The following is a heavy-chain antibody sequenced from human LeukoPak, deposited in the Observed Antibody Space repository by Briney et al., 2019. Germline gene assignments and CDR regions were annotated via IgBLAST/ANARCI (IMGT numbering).Heavy chain of an antibody. CDR2: INPNSGGT. CDR1: GYTFTDYY. D-gene: IGHD6-13*01. V-gene: IGHV1-2*02. CDR3: ATGGRAAAGTGRFDP. Sequence: ASVKVSCKASGYTFTDYYIHWVRQAPGQGLEWMAWINPNSGGTNYAQKFQGRVTMTRDTSVTTAYMELSRLGSDDTAVYYCATGGRAAAGTGRFDPWGQGTLVTASS. J-gene: IGHJ5*02.